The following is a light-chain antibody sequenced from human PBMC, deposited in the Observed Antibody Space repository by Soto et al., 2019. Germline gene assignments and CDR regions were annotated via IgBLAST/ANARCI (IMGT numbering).Light chain of an antibody. CDR3: QQYSSSSYT. Sequence: IVLTQSPGTLSLSPGERATLSCRASQSISTNFLAWYQHKPGQAPRLLIFGASRRAPGIPDRFSGSGSGTDLTLSISGLEPEDFAVYYCQQYSSSSYTFGQGTKVDIK. J-gene: IGKJ2*01. CDR2: GAS. CDR1: QSISTNF. V-gene: IGKV3-20*01.